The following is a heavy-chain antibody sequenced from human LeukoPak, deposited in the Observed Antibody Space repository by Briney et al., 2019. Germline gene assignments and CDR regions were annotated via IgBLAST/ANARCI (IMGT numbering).Heavy chain of an antibody. CDR3: ARGRGSLTY. CDR2: FYDTRSP. J-gene: IGHJ4*02. Sequence: SETLSLTCTVSGGSISLYYWSWIRQPPGKGLEWIGYFYDTRSPKYNPSLERRVTISVDMSRTQFSLNLTSVTAADTAVYYCARGRGSLTYWGQGTLATVSS. CDR1: GGSISLYY. D-gene: IGHD3-10*01. V-gene: IGHV4-59*01.